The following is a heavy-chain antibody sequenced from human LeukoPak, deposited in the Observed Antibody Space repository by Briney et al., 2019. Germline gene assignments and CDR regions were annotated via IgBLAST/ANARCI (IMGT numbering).Heavy chain of an antibody. Sequence: SETLSLTCTVSGGSISSGDYYWSWIRQPPGKGLEWIGYIYYSGSTYYNPSLKSRVTISVDTSKDQFSLKLSSVTAADTAVYYCASSYVWGSYRYLDYWGQGTLVTVSS. J-gene: IGHJ4*02. V-gene: IGHV4-30-4*01. CDR3: ASSYVWGSYRYLDY. CDR1: GGSISSGDYY. D-gene: IGHD3-16*02. CDR2: IYYSGST.